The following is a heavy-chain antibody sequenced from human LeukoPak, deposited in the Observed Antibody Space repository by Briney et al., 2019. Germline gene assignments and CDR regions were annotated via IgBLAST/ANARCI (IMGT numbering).Heavy chain of an antibody. Sequence: ASVKVSCKASGYTFTGYYLHWVRQAPGQGLEWMGWINPGNGVTYYAQKFQGWITMARDTSISTAYMELSSLKSDDTAVYYCAGDPSDEHGAHYDSWGQGTLVTVSS. CDR3: AGDPSDEHGAHYDS. CDR2: INPGNGVT. J-gene: IGHJ4*02. CDR1: GYTFTGYY. D-gene: IGHD4-17*01. V-gene: IGHV1-2*04.